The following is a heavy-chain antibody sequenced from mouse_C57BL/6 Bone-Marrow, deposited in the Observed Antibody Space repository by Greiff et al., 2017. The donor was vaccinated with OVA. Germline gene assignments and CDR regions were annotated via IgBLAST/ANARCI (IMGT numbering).Heavy chain of an antibody. V-gene: IGHV14-4*01. CDR2: IDPENGDT. D-gene: IGHD1-1*01. CDR3: IYYGRMDD. Sequence: EVQLQQSGAELVRPGASVKLSCTASGFNIKDDYMHWVKQRPEQGLEWIGWIDPENGDTAYASKFQGKATITADTSSNTAYLQLSSLTSEYTAVDDCIYYGRMDDWGKGTSVTVSS. CDR1: GFNIKDDY. J-gene: IGHJ4*01.